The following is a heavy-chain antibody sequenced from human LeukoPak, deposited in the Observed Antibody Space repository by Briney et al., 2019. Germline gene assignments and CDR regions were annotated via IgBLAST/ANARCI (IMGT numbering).Heavy chain of an antibody. Sequence: SETLSLTCAVYGGSFSGYYWSWIRQPAGKGLEWIGRIYTSGSTNYNPSLKSRVTMSVDTSKNQFSLKLSSVTAADTAVYYCARDHTSFTYGSGSYSQLYYYYYMDVWGKGTTVTVSS. CDR2: IYTSGST. CDR1: GGSFSGYY. J-gene: IGHJ6*03. CDR3: ARDHTSFTYGSGSYSQLYYYYYMDV. V-gene: IGHV4-4*07. D-gene: IGHD3-10*01.